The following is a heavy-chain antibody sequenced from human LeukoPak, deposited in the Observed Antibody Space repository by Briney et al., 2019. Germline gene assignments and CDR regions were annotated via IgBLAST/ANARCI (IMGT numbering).Heavy chain of an antibody. CDR3: ARGDPRYSSGWYR. V-gene: IGHV3-30*09. J-gene: IGHJ4*02. CDR1: GFTFSSYA. D-gene: IGHD6-19*01. CDR2: ISYDGSNK. Sequence: GGSLRLSCAASGFTFSSYAMHWVRQAPGKGLEWVAVISYDGSNKYYADSVKGRFAISRDNSKNALYLQMNSLRAEDTAVYYCARGDPRYSSGWYRWGQGTLVTVSS.